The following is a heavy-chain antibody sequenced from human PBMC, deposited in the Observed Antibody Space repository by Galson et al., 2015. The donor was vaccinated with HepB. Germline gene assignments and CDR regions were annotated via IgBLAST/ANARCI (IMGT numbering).Heavy chain of an antibody. Sequence: SLRLSCAASGFTFSSYWMSWVRQAPGKGLEWVANIKQDGSEKYYVDSVKGRFTISRDNAKNSLNLQMNSLRAEDTAVYYCARKITMVRSGNWFDPWGQGTLVTVSS. CDR3: ARKITMVRSGNWFDP. CDR1: GFTFSSYW. V-gene: IGHV3-7*03. CDR2: IKQDGSEK. D-gene: IGHD3-10*01. J-gene: IGHJ5*02.